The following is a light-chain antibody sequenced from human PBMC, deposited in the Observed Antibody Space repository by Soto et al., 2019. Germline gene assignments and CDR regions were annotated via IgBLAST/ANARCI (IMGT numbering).Light chain of an antibody. CDR3: QQSYSTPRT. J-gene: IGKJ2*01. CDR1: QSISKY. V-gene: IGKV1-39*01. Sequence: DIQMTRSPSSLSASVGDRVTITCRASQSISKYLHWYQQKSGKAPKLLIYAASSLQSGVPSRFSGSGSGTDFTLTITSLQPEDFATYACQQSYSTPRTFGQGAKLEIK. CDR2: AAS.